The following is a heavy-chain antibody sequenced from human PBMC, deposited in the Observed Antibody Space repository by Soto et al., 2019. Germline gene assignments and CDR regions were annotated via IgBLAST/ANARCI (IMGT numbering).Heavy chain of an antibody. D-gene: IGHD3-22*01. J-gene: IGHJ4*02. CDR1: VFTFSSYA. CDR2: ISGSGGST. V-gene: IGHV3-23*01. CDR3: AKDRALAGYYHFEY. Sequence: GGSLRLSCAASVFTFSSYAMSLVRQSPGKGLEWVSAISGSGGSTYYADSVKGRFTISRDNSKNTLYLQMNSLRAEDTAVDYCAKDRALAGYYHFEYWGQGTMVIVSS.